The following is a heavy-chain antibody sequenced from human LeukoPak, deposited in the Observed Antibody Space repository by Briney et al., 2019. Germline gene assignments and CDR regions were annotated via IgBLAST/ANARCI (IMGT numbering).Heavy chain of an antibody. V-gene: IGHV1-2*02. J-gene: IGHJ6*02. D-gene: IGHD6-13*01. Sequence: ASVKVSCKASGYTFTSYYMHWVRQAPGQGLEWMGWINPNNDGTNYAQKFQGRVTMTRDTSISTAYMELSRLRSDDTAVYYCARRFYPGYSSSWYSYYYYYYGMDVWGQGTTVTVSS. CDR1: GYTFTSYY. CDR2: INPNNDGT. CDR3: ARRFYPGYSSSWYSYYYYYYGMDV.